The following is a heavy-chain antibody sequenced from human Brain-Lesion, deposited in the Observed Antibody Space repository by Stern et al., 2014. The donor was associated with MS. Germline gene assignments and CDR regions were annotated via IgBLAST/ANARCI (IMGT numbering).Heavy chain of an antibody. J-gene: IGHJ6*02. CDR3: ARGRVVPGFQYYATDV. V-gene: IGHV4-61*02. D-gene: IGHD2-2*01. Sequence: QLQLQESGPGLVKPSQTLSLSCTVSGGSISSGGYYWSWIRQPAGKGLEWIGRIFNSGSTSYNPSLKGRVTISIDPSKNHFSLRLNSMTAADTAVYYCARGRVVPGFQYYATDVWGQGTTVIVSS. CDR2: IFNSGST. CDR1: GGSISSGGYY.